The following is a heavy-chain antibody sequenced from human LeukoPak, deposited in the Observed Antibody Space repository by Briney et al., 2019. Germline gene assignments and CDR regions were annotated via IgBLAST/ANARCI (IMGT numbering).Heavy chain of an antibody. CDR1: GYTFTSYA. V-gene: IGHV1-3*01. CDR3: ARRYGDYRSDAFDI. CDR2: INAGNGNT. D-gene: IGHD4-17*01. J-gene: IGHJ3*02. Sequence: ASVKVSCKASGYTFTSYAMHWVRQAPGQRLEWMGWINAGNGNTKYSQKFQGRVTITRDTSASTAYMELSSLRSEDTAVYYCARRYGDYRSDAFDIWGQGTMVTVSS.